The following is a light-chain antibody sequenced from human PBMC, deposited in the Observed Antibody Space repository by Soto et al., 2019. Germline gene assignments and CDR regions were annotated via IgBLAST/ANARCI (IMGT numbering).Light chain of an antibody. J-gene: IGLJ2*01. Sequence: QSALTQPPSASGSPGQSVIISCTGTSSDVGGYNYVSWYQQHPGKAPKLMIYEVSKRPSGVPDRFSGSKSGNTASLTVSGLQTEDEADYCCSSYAGSNNFVVFGGGTKVTVL. CDR2: EVS. CDR3: SSYAGSNNFVV. V-gene: IGLV2-8*01. CDR1: SSDVGGYNY.